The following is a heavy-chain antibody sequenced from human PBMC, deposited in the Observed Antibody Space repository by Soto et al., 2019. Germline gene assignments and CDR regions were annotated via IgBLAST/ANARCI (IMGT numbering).Heavy chain of an antibody. J-gene: IGHJ6*04. CDR2: IWYDGSNK. CDR3: ERDYSSSCMDV. Sequence: GGSLRLSCAASGFTFSSYGMHWVRQAPGKGLEWVAVIWYDGSNKYYADSVKGRFTISRDNSKNSLYLQMNSLRAEDTAVYYCERDYSSSCMDVWGKGTQVTVSS. CDR1: GFTFSSYG. V-gene: IGHV3-33*01. D-gene: IGHD6-13*01.